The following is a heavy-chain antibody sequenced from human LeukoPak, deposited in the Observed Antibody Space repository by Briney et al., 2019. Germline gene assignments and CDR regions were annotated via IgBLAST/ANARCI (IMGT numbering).Heavy chain of an antibody. V-gene: IGHV3-49*04. CDR2: IRSKAYGGTT. CDR1: GFTFSNAW. J-gene: IGHJ1*01. Sequence: GSLRLSCAASGFTFSNAWMSWVRQAPGKGLEWVGFIRSKAYGGTTEYAASVKGRFTISRDDSKSIAYLQMNSLKTEDTAVYYCTRARYCSSTSCYWFQHWGQDTLVTVSS. CDR3: TRARYCSSTSCYWFQH. D-gene: IGHD2-2*01.